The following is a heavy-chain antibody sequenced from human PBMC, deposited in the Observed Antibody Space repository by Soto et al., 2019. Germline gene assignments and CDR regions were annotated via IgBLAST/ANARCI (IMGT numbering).Heavy chain of an antibody. D-gene: IGHD3-10*01. CDR3: ARNRAGYYFDY. CDR2: IIPIFDLV. CDR1: GGTFSSNG. V-gene: IGHV1-69*12. Sequence: QVQLVQSGAEVKEPGSSVKVSCKTSGGTFSSNGLSWVRQAPGQGPEWVGGIIPIFDLVTYAQKFQGRVTITADESTSTAYMDLSSLRSEDTAVYYCARNRAGYYFDYWGQGTLVTVSS. J-gene: IGHJ4*02.